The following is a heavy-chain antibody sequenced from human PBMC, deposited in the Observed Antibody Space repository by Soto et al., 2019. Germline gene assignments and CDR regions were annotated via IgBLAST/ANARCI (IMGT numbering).Heavy chain of an antibody. J-gene: IGHJ4*02. V-gene: IGHV3-30*03. CDR1: GFAFSRYG. CDR2: ISYDGSLQ. Sequence: QAQLVESGGGVVQPGRSLRLSCAASGFAFSRYGMHWVRQAPGSGLECVAVISYDGSLQHYADSVKGRFTISRDNSKNMVLLQRSSVRAEDTAVYYCVSDRGYGHASVPYSWGQGTLVSVSS. CDR3: VSDRGYGHASVPYS. D-gene: IGHD5-18*01.